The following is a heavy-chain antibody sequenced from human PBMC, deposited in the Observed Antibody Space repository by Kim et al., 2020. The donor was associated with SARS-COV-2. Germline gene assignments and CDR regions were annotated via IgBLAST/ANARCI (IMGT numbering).Heavy chain of an antibody. CDR2: ISGNGGGT. CDR1: GFTFSSYG. Sequence: GGSLRLSCAATGFTFSSYGMSWVRQAPGKGLEWVAGISGNGGGTYHADSVKGRLSISRDNSKNILYLQMNSLRAEDTALYYCAKGIVANRRDYYYYYYGMHAWGQGTTVPVSS. V-gene: IGHV3-23*01. CDR3: AKGIVANRRDYYYYYYGMHA. D-gene: IGHD2-21*01. J-gene: IGHJ6*02.